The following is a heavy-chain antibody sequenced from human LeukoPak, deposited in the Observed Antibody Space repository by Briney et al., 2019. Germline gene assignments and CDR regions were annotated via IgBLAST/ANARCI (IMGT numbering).Heavy chain of an antibody. D-gene: IGHD5-18*01. Sequence: GGSLRLSCAASGFTFSSYAMHWVRQAPGQGLEWMAVISYDGSNKYYADSLKGRFTISRDNSKNTLYLQMNSLRAEDTAVYYCAGYPPDTAMVKDYYYGMDVWGQGTTVTVSS. V-gene: IGHV3-30-3*01. CDR3: AGYPPDTAMVKDYYYGMDV. CDR1: GFTFSSYA. CDR2: ISYDGSNK. J-gene: IGHJ6*02.